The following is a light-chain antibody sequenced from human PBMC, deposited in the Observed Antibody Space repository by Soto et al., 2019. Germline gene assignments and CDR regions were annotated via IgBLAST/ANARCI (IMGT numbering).Light chain of an antibody. CDR2: YDS. V-gene: IGLV3-21*04. CDR1: NIGSKS. CDR3: QVWDSRAV. J-gene: IGLJ2*01. Sequence: SYELTQPPSVSVAPGETARIPCGANNIGSKSVHWYQQKPGQAPVLIIYYDSDRPSGIPERFSASNSGNTATLTISRVEAGDEADYLCQVWDSRAVFGGGTKVTVL.